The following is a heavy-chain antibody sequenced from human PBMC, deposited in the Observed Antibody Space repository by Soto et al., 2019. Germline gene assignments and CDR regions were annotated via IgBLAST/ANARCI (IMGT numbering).Heavy chain of an antibody. CDR2: IIPIFGTA. CDR3: ARDRYCSGGSSYGYFDY. V-gene: IGHV1-69*13. D-gene: IGHD2-15*01. J-gene: IGHJ4*02. CDR1: GGTFSSYA. Sequence: SVKVSCKASGGTFSSYAISWVRQAPGQGLEWMGGIIPIFGTANYAQKFQGRVTITADESTRTAYMELSSLRSEDTAVYYCARDRYCSGGSSYGYFDYWGQGTLVTVSS.